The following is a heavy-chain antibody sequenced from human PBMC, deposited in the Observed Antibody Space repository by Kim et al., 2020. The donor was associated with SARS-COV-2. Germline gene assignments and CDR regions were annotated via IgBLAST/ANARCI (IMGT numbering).Heavy chain of an antibody. CDR2: IYSGDSDT. Sequence: GESLKISCEGFCNSFANYWIGWVRQMPGKGLGWRGIIYSGDSDTRYSPSFEGQVTISVDKSINTVYLQWASLKASDTAMYYCARRGYDSSSRVKNGFDLWGEGTAVTVSS. CDR3: ARRGYDSSSRVKNGFDL. D-gene: IGHD5-12*01. J-gene: IGHJ6*04. V-gene: IGHV5-51*01. CDR1: CNSFANYW.